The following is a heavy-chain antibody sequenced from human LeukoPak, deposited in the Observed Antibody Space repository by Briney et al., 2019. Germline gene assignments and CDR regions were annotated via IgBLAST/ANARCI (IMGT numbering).Heavy chain of an antibody. Sequence: SDPVSLTCTVSGDSINRSYWRWLRQSPEEAVEWIGYFYDTVCHKYNRFLKRPVSLSKDTSKNHVSLTLKSVTAADTAVYFFARHGAFLTRGFCSSSNWYVDGLQTWGQGIMVSVSS. CDR2: FYDTVCH. CDR3: ARHGAFLTRGFCSSSNWYVDGLQT. V-gene: IGHV4-59*08. D-gene: IGHD2-2*01. CDR1: GDSINRSY. J-gene: IGHJ3*01.